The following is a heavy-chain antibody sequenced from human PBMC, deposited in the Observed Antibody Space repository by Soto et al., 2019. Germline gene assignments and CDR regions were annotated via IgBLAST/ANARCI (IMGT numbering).Heavy chain of an antibody. CDR3: AGYYYAPGNYQGNLDY. CDR1: GGSISSYY. D-gene: IGHD3-10*01. J-gene: IGHJ4*02. CDR2: MYFRGST. Sequence: LSLTCTVSGGSISSYYWSWIRQPPGKGLEWIGYMYFRGSTNYNPSLKSRVTISVDTSKNQFSLKLSSVTAADTAVYYCAGYYYAPGNYQGNLDYWGQGNMVTVSS. V-gene: IGHV4-59*01.